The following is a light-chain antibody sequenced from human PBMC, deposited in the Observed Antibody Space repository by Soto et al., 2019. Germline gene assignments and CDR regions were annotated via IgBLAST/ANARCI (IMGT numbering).Light chain of an antibody. J-gene: IGKJ1*01. Sequence: EIVMTQSPATLSVSPGERATLSCRASQSVSSYLAWYQQKPGQAPRLLMYEASTRATGIPARFSGGGSGTDFPLTINGLEPEAFPVYYCQQRSDWPWTSGQGTKVDIK. CDR3: QQRSDWPWT. V-gene: IGKV3-11*01. CDR2: EAS. CDR1: QSVSSY.